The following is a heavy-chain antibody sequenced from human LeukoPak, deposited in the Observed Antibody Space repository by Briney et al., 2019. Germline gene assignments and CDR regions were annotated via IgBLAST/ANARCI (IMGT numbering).Heavy chain of an antibody. V-gene: IGHV3-48*01. D-gene: IGHD6-19*01. CDR3: AREMAGTGIDY. J-gene: IGHJ4*02. CDR2: ISSSSSTI. Sequence: PGGSLRLSCAASGFTFSSYSMSWVRQAPGKGLEWVSYISSSSSTIYYADSVKGRFTISRDNAKNSLYLQMNSLRAEDTAVYYCAREMAGTGIDYWGQGTLVTVSS. CDR1: GFTFSSYS.